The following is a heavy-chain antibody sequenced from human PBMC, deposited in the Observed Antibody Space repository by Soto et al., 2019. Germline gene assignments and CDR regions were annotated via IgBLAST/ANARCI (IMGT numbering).Heavy chain of an antibody. J-gene: IGHJ3*01. V-gene: IGHV3-9*01. CDR1: GFSFHDYV. CDR2: ISYNSRVI. D-gene: IGHD1-26*01. Sequence: EVKLVESGGGLVQPGRSLRLSCVASGFSFHDYVMHWVRQGPGKGLEWVSGISYNSRVIDYADSVKGRFTVSRDNAENSLYLQMNSLTDEDTALYYCVTPNSDSFSEGFNLWGQGTMVTVSS. CDR3: VTPNSDSFSEGFNL.